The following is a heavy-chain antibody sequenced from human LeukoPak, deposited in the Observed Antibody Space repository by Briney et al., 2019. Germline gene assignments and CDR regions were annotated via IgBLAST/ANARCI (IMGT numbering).Heavy chain of an antibody. V-gene: IGHV4-34*01. CDR2: INHSGST. J-gene: IGHJ4*02. Sequence: SETLSLTCAVYGGSFSGYYWSWIRQPPGKGLGWIGEINHSGSTNYNPSLKSRVTISVDTSKNQFSLRLSSVTAADTAVYYCARRPDFDYWGQGTLVTVSS. CDR3: ARRPDFDY. CDR1: GGSFSGYY. D-gene: IGHD6-25*01.